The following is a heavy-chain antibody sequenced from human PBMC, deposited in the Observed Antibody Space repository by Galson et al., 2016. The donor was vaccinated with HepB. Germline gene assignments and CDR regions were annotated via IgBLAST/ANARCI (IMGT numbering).Heavy chain of an antibody. CDR1: GFSFGSYA. Sequence: SLRLSCAASGFSFGSYAMHWVRQTPAKGLEWVAVISGDGTNKYYADSVKGRFTISRDNSKSTLYLQMSSLRAEDTAVYYCAKVATPNRNYENWFDSWGQGTLVTVSS. V-gene: IGHV3-30*18. CDR2: ISGDGTNK. J-gene: IGHJ5*01. D-gene: IGHD4-11*01. CDR3: AKVATPNRNYENWFDS.